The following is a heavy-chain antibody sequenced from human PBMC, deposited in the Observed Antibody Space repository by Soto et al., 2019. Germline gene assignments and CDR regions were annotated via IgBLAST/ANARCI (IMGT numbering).Heavy chain of an antibody. D-gene: IGHD6-6*01. Sequence: HPGGSLRLSCAASGFTFSSYAMHWVRQAPGKGLEWVAVISYDGSNKYYADSVKGRFTISRDNSKNTLYLQMNSLRAEDTAVYYCARDLARGADSSSSFYYYYGMDVWGQGTTVTVSS. CDR2: ISYDGSNK. CDR3: ARDLARGADSSSSFYYYYGMDV. V-gene: IGHV3-30-3*01. CDR1: GFTFSSYA. J-gene: IGHJ6*02.